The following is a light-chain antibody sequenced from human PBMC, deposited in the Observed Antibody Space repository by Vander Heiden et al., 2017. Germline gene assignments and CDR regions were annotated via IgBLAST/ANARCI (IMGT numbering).Light chain of an antibody. Sequence: DIHMTQSPSSLSASVGDRVTIVCRASQSISTYLNWYQQTPGEAPKLLIDAASSLQSGVPSRFSGSGSGRDSTLTISSLQPEDFATYHCQQTNSAPWTFGQGTKVDIK. V-gene: IGKV1-39*01. CDR2: AAS. CDR1: QSISTY. CDR3: QQTNSAPWT. J-gene: IGKJ1*01.